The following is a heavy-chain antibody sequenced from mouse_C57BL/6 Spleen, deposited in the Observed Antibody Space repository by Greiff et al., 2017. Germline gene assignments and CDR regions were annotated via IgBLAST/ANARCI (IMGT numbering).Heavy chain of an antibody. V-gene: IGHV1-69*01. CDR3: ARGSQGAMDY. D-gene: IGHD1-1*02. Sequence: QVQLQQPGAELVMPGASVKLSCKASGYTFTSYWKHWVKQRPGQGLEWIGEIDPSDSYTNYNQKFKGKSTLTVDKSSSTAYMQLSSLTSEDSAVYYCARGSQGAMDYWGQGTSVTVSS. CDR2: IDPSDSYT. J-gene: IGHJ4*01. CDR1: GYTFTSYW.